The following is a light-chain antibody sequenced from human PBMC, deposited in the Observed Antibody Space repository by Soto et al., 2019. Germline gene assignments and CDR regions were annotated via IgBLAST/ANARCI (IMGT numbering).Light chain of an antibody. Sequence: QSALTQPPSASGSPGQSVTIFCTGTSSDVGGYNYVSWYQQYPGKAPKLMIYEVSKRPSGVSDRFSGSKSGNTASLTVSGLQAEDEADYYCSSYAGSNNFVFGTGTRSPS. CDR1: SSDVGGYNY. V-gene: IGLV2-8*01. CDR2: EVS. CDR3: SSYAGSNNFV. J-gene: IGLJ1*01.